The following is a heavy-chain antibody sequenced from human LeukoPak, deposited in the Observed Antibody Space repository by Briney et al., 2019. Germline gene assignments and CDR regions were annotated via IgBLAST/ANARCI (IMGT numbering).Heavy chain of an antibody. Sequence: GGSLRLSCSASGITVSSTYMSWVRQAPAKRLEWVSLIYSGGSTHYADSVRGRFTISTDNSKNTVYLQMSSLRVEDTALYYCFTYAYWGQGTLVTVSS. CDR2: IYSGGST. D-gene: IGHD2/OR15-2a*01. CDR1: GITVSSTY. CDR3: FTYAY. J-gene: IGHJ4*02. V-gene: IGHV3-66*01.